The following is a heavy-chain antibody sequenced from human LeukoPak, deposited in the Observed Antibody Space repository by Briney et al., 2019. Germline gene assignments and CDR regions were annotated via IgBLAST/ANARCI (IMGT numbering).Heavy chain of an antibody. V-gene: IGHV3-23*01. Sequence: GGSLRLSCAASGFTFSNAWMSWVRQAPGKGLEWVSAISGSGGSTYYADSVKGRFTISRDNSKNTLYLQMNSLRAEDTAVYYCAKRVSSGWYHWGQGTLVTVSS. CDR3: AKRVSSGWYH. D-gene: IGHD6-19*01. J-gene: IGHJ5*02. CDR2: ISGSGGST. CDR1: GFTFSNAW.